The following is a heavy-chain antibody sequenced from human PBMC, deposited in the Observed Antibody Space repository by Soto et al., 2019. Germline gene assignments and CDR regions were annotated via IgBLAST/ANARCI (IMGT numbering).Heavy chain of an antibody. Sequence: GGSLRLSCAASGFTVSSNYMSWVRQAPGKGLEWVSVIYSGGSTYYADSVKGRFTISRDNSKNTLYLQMNSLRAEDTAVYYCARGGCSGGSCYSYFDYWGQGTLVTVSS. J-gene: IGHJ4*02. V-gene: IGHV3-66*01. CDR3: ARGGCSGGSCYSYFDY. CDR2: IYSGGST. D-gene: IGHD2-15*01. CDR1: GFTVSSNY.